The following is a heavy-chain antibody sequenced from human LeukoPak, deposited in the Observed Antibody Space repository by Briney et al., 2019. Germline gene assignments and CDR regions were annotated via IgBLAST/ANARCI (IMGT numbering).Heavy chain of an antibody. CDR2: ISSSSSTI. CDR1: GFTFSSYS. D-gene: IGHD6-13*01. Sequence: GGSLRLSCAASGFTFSSYSMNWVRQAPGKGLEWVSYISSSSSTIYYADSVKGRFTISRDNAKNSLYLQMNSLRAEDTALYYCARGPYSSSWYPIYYFDYWGQGTLVTVSS. CDR3: ARGPYSSSWYPIYYFDY. J-gene: IGHJ4*02. V-gene: IGHV3-48*04.